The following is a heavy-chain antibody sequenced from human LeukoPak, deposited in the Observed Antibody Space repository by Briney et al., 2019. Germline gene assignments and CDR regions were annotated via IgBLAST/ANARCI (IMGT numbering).Heavy chain of an antibody. D-gene: IGHD4-17*01. CDR3: ARLYGVYLIDY. Sequence: PGRSLRLSCAASASDFSRHGMHWVRQAPGKGLEWVALIWVDGSQEYYADSVRGRFTVSRDNSNNMVYLQMNSLRDEDTGFYYCARLYGVYLIDYLGQGTLVTVSS. J-gene: IGHJ4*02. CDR2: IWVDGSQE. CDR1: ASDFSRHG. V-gene: IGHV3-33*01.